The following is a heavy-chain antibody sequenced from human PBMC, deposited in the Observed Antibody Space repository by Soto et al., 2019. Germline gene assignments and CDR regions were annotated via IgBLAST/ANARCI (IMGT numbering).Heavy chain of an antibody. CDR3: ARWWSGSRQGFDP. V-gene: IGHV4-31*03. Sequence: QVQLQESGPGLVKPSQTLSLTCTVSGGSISSGDYYWSWIRQHPGKGLEWIGYIYYSGSTYYNPSFTCGFTITVDTSKNQFSLKLSTVTAADTAVYYCARWWSGSRQGFDPWGQGTLVTVSS. J-gene: IGHJ5*02. CDR2: IYYSGST. CDR1: GGSISSGDYY. D-gene: IGHD3-3*01.